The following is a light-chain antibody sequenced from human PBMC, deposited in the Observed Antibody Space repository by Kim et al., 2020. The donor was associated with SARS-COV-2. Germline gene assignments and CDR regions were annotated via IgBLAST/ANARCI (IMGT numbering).Light chain of an antibody. CDR2: YDS. CDR3: QVWDSSSDLWP. Sequence: SYELTQPPSVSVAPGKTARITCGGNNIGSKSVHWYQQKPGQAPVLVIYYDSDRPSGIPERFSGSNSGNTATLTISRVEAGDEADYYCQVWDSSSDLWPFGGGTQLTVL. J-gene: IGLJ3*02. CDR1: NIGSKS. V-gene: IGLV3-21*04.